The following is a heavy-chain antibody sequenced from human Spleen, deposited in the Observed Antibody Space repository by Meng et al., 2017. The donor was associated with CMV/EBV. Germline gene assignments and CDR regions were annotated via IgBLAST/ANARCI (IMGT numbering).Heavy chain of an antibody. J-gene: IGHJ5*02. V-gene: IGHV7-4-1*02. CDR3: VRDLMAMNLGTWFDP. CDR1: GYTFTNYA. CDR2: INPNTGNP. D-gene: IGHD5-24*01. Sequence: SGYTFTNYAMNWVRQAPGQGLEWMGWINPNTGNPTYAQGFTGRFVFSSDTSVSTAYLQISSLKAEDTAVYYCVRDLMAMNLGTWFDPWGQGTLVTVSS.